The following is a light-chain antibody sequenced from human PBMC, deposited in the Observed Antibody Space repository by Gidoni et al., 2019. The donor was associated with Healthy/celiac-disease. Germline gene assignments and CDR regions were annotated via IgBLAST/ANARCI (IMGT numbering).Light chain of an antibody. J-gene: IGLJ2*01. CDR1: SRDVGCYNL. CDR3: CSYAGSSTFEV. V-gene: IGLV2-23*02. CDR2: EVS. Sequence: SALTQPASVSGSPGQSLTISCTGTSRDVGCYNLVSWYQPPPGKAPKLMLYEVSKRPSGVSNRFSGSKSGNTASLTIAGLQAEDEADYYCCSYAGSSTFEVFGGGTKLTVL.